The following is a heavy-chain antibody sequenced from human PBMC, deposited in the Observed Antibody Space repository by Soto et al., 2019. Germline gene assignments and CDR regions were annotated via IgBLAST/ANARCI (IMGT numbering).Heavy chain of an antibody. J-gene: IGHJ3*02. Sequence: SGPTLVNPTPTLTLTCTFSGFSLRTSGVGVGWIRQPPGKALEWLALIYWDDDKPYSPSLKRRLTITKDTSKNQVVLTMTNMDPVDTATYYCAHSEQTVWFGDAFDIWGQGTMVTVSS. V-gene: IGHV2-5*02. CDR2: IYWDDDK. CDR3: AHSEQTVWFGDAFDI. D-gene: IGHD3-10*01. CDR1: GFSLRTSGVG.